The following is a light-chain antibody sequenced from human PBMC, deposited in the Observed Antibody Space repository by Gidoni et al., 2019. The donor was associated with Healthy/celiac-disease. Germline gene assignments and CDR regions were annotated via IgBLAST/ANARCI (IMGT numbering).Light chain of an antibody. CDR2: EDN. J-gene: IGLJ3*02. Sequence: NFMLTQPHSVSESPGKPVTISCTRSSGSIASNYVQWYQQRPGSAPTTVIYEDNQRPSEVPDRFSGSIDSSSNSASLTISGLKTEDEADYYCQSYDSSNQGVFGGGTKLTVL. CDR3: QSYDSSNQGV. V-gene: IGLV6-57*04. CDR1: SGSIASNY.